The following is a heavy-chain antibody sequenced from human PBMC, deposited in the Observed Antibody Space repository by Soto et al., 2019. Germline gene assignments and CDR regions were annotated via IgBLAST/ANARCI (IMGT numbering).Heavy chain of an antibody. CDR2: ISSSSSYI. CDR1: GFTFSSYS. D-gene: IGHD3-3*01. Sequence: EVQLVESGGGLVKPGGSLRLSCAASGFTFSSYSMNWVRQAPGKGLEWVSSISSSSSYIYYADSVKGRFTISRDNAKNSLYLQMTRLGAEHTAVYYCARDSKYAYYDFWSGYYFDNWFDPWGQGTLVTVSS. J-gene: IGHJ5*02. V-gene: IGHV3-21*01. CDR3: ARDSKYAYYDFWSGYYFDNWFDP.